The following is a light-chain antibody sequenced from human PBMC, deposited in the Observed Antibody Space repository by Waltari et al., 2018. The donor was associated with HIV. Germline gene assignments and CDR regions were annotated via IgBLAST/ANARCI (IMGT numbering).Light chain of an antibody. CDR2: GGS. J-gene: IGKJ3*01. Sequence: EILLTQSPGTLSLSPGERAILSCRASESVSRTYLAWYQQKPGQAPRLLISGGSNRATGIPDRFRGSGSVTDFTLTISRLEPEDFAVYYCQQYGGSPIFTFGPGTKVEIK. V-gene: IGKV3-20*01. CDR3: QQYGGSPIFT. CDR1: ESVSRTY.